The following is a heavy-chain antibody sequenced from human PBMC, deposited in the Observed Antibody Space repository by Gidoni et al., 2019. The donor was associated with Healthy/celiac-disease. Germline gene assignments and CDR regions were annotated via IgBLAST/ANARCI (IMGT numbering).Heavy chain of an antibody. CDR2: IYYSGST. V-gene: IGHV4-39*01. D-gene: IGHD3-10*02. J-gene: IGHJ5*02. Sequence: QRQLQESGLGLGKPSETLSLTCTGSAGSMSSSRYYWGWIRQPPAKGLEWLGSIYYSGSTYYNPSLKSRVTISVNTSKNQFSLKLSSVTAADTAVYYCARHFTMSEAGWFDPWGREPWSPSPQ. CDR1: AGSMSSSRYY. CDR3: ARHFTMSEAGWFDP.